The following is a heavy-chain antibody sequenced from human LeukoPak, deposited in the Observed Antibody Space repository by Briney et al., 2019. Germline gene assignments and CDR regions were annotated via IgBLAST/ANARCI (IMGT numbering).Heavy chain of an antibody. CDR3: AREVGDY. J-gene: IGHJ4*02. CDR2: IHHSGRT. V-gene: IGHV4-38-2*02. CDR1: GYSISSDYY. Sequence: SETLSLTCTVSGYSISSDYYWGWIRQPPGKGLEWIGSIHHSGRTYYNPSLKSRVTISVDTSKNQFSLKLSSVTAADTAVYYCAREVGDYWGQGTLVTVSS.